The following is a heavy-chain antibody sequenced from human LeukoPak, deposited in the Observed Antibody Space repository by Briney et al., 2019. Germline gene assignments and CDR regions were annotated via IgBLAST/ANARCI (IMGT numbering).Heavy chain of an antibody. Sequence: PGGSLRLSCAASGFTFSNAWMSWVRQAPGKGLEWVGRIKSKTDGGTTDYAAPVKGRFTISRDDSKNTLYLQMNSLKTEDTAVYYCTTSMGAGAGLANGYYYGMEVWGKGTTVTVSS. CDR3: TTSMGAGAGLANGYYYGMEV. V-gene: IGHV3-15*01. D-gene: IGHD6-19*01. CDR1: GFTFSNAW. CDR2: IKSKTDGGTT. J-gene: IGHJ6*04.